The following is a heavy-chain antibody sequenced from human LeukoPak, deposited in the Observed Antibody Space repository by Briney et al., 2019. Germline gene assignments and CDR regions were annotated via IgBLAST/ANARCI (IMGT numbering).Heavy chain of an antibody. Sequence: PGGSLRLSCAASGFIFTNYCIHWVRQAPGKGLEWVAFMRYDGTNQYYADSVKGRFTLSRDTSKNTLYLQMSSLRAEDTAVYYCARSGLIWSGYYVHDYYYYYMDVWGKGTTVTVS. D-gene: IGHD3-3*01. CDR3: ARSGLIWSGYYVHDYYYYYMDV. V-gene: IGHV3-30*02. CDR1: GFIFTNYC. CDR2: MRYDGTNQ. J-gene: IGHJ6*03.